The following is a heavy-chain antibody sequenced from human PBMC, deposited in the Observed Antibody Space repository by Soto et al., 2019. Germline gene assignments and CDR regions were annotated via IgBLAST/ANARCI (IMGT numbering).Heavy chain of an antibody. Sequence: SVKVSCKASGGTFSSYAISWVRQAPGQGLEWMGGIIPIFGTANYAQKFQGRVTITADESTSTAYMELSSLRSEDTAVYYCARPPGYISDWYYFDLWGRGTLVTVSS. CDR3: ARPPGYISDWYYFDL. CDR1: GGTFSSYA. CDR2: IIPIFGTA. V-gene: IGHV1-69*13. D-gene: IGHD6-19*01. J-gene: IGHJ2*01.